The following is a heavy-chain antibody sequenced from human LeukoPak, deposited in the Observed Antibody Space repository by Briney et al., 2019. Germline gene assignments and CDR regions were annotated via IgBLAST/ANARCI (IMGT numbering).Heavy chain of an antibody. J-gene: IGHJ6*02. CDR1: GYTFTSYG. CDR2: INAYNGNT. V-gene: IGHV1-18*01. D-gene: IGHD5-12*01. CDR3: ARDQPVATMNYGMDV. Sequence: GASVKVSCKASGYTFTSYGISWVRQAPGQGLEWMGWINAYNGNTNYAQKLQGRVTMTTDTSTSTAYMELRSLRSDDTAVYYCARDQPVATMNYGMDVWSQGTTVTVSS.